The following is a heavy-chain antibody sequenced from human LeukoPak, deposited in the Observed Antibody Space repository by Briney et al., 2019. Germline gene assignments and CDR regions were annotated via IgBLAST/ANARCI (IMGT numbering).Heavy chain of an antibody. CDR1: GYTFTVYY. J-gene: IGHJ4*02. V-gene: IGHV1-2*02. CDR2: INPNSGDT. Sequence: ASVNGSCKASGYTFTVYYIHWVRQAPGQGLEWMGWINPNSGDTKYAQKFQGRVPMTRDTSISTAYMELSRLKSDDTAVYYCARDGSTTPTYYFDYWGQGTLVTVSS. CDR3: ARDGSTTPTYYFDY. D-gene: IGHD5/OR15-5a*01.